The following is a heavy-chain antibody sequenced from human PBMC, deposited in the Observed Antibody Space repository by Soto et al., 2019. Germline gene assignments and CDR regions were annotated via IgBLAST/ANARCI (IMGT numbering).Heavy chain of an antibody. CDR3: ATALRGTVAAL. CDR2: IYYGPTP. V-gene: IGHV3-53*02. J-gene: IGHJ4*02. D-gene: IGHD3-10*01. CDR1: GFSVSNNY. Sequence: EVQLVETGGGVIHPGGSLTLSCAASGFSVSNNYVSWVRQAPGKGLEWLAIIYYGPTPYYSDSVRGRFTISRDISKNTMSLQMDSLTLEDTAVYYCATALRGTVAALWGPGTRVTVS.